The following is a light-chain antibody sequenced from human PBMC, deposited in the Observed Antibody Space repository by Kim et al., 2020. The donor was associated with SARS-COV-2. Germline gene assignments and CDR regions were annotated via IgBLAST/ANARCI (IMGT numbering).Light chain of an antibody. Sequence: DIQMTQSPSSLSATVGDRVTITCRASQSISSYLNWYQQKPGKAPKLLISGASTLQSGVPSRFSGSGSGTDFTLIISSLQPEDFAIYYCQQTYGPPPTFGQGTKLEI. CDR1: QSISSY. CDR3: QQTYGPPPT. V-gene: IGKV1-39*01. J-gene: IGKJ2*01. CDR2: GAS.